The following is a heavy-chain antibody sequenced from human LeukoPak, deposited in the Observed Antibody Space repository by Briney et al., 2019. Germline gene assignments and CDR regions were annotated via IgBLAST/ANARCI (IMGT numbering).Heavy chain of an antibody. Sequence: SVKVSCKASGGTFSSYAISWVRQAPGQGLEWMGGIIPIFGTANYAQKFQGRVTITADESTSTAYMELSSLRSDDTAVYYCARAAAAGSRPAALDYWSQGTLVTVSS. V-gene: IGHV1-69*13. CDR3: ARAAAAGSRPAALDY. CDR2: IIPIFGTA. J-gene: IGHJ4*02. CDR1: GGTFSSYA. D-gene: IGHD6-13*01.